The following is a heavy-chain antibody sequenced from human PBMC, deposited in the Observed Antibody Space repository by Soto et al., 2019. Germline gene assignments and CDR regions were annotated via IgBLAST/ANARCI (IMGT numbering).Heavy chain of an antibody. CDR3: GRVRTRDYWSGYSPIDI. J-gene: IGHJ3*02. CDR1: GYTFTSYI. CDR2: INPSGGST. Sequence: QVLLVQSGAEVKKPGASVKVSCKASGYTFTSYIIHWIRQAPGQGLEWVGLINPSGGSTNYAQKFQGRGTVTRDTSTGTVYMDLSSLRSEDTALFYCGRVRTRDYWSGYSPIDIWGQGTMVTVSS. D-gene: IGHD3-3*01. V-gene: IGHV1-46*01.